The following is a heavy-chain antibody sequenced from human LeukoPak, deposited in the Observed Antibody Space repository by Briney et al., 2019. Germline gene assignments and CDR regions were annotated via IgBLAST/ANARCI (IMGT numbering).Heavy chain of an antibody. Sequence: SETLSLTCTVSGGSISSHYWSWIRQPAGEGLEWIGRIYNSGSTNYNPSLKSRVTMSVDTSKNQFSLNLNSVIAADTALYYCARGPTYSSGAYFDYWGQGILVTASS. CDR1: GGSISSHY. D-gene: IGHD6-19*01. CDR3: ARGPTYSSGAYFDY. CDR2: IYNSGST. V-gene: IGHV4-4*07. J-gene: IGHJ4*02.